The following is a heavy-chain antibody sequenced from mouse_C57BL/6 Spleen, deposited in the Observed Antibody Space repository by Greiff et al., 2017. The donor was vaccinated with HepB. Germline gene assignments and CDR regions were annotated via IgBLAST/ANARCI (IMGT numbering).Heavy chain of an antibody. D-gene: IGHD2-5*01. CDR1: GYSFTGYY. CDR3: ARSDYSNYDWFAY. Sequence: VQLQQSGPELVKPGASVKISCKASGYSFTGYYMNWVKQSPEKSLEWIGEINPSTGGTTYNQKFKAKATLTVDKSSSTAYMQLKSLTSEDSAVYYCARSDYSNYDWFAYWGQGTLVTVSA. CDR2: INPSTGGT. V-gene: IGHV1-42*01. J-gene: IGHJ3*01.